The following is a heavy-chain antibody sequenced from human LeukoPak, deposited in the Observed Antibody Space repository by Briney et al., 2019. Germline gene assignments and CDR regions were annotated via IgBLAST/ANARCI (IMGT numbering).Heavy chain of an antibody. J-gene: IGHJ4*02. V-gene: IGHV4-39*01. CDR3: ARQRVWDFDY. D-gene: IGHD5/OR15-5a*01. CDR2: IYYTGST. CDR1: GGSISLGSYF. Sequence: SETLSLTCTVSGGSISLGSYFWGWIRQPPGKGLEWIGSIYYTGSTYYNSSLKSRGTISVDTSKNQFSLKLNSVTAADTALYYCARQRVWDFDYWGQGTLVTVSS.